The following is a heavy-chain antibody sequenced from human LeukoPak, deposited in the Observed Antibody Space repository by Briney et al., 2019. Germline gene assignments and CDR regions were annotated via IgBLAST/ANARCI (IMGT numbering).Heavy chain of an antibody. V-gene: IGHV3-66*01. J-gene: IGHJ4*02. CDR1: GFTVSSNY. CDR2: IYSGGST. CDR3: ARGFKGSLY. Sequence: GGSLRLSCADSGFTVSSNYMSWVRQAPGKGLEWVSVIYSGGSTYYADSVKGRFTISRDNSKNTLYLQMNSLRAEDTAVYYCARGFKGSLYWGQGTLVTVSS.